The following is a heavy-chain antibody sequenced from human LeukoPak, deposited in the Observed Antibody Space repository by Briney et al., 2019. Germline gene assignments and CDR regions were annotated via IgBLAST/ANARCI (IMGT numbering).Heavy chain of an antibody. D-gene: IGHD3-3*01. J-gene: IGHJ4*02. CDR1: GFTFSSYA. Sequence: PGGSLRLSCAASGFTFSSYAMHWVRQAPGKGLEWVAVISYDGSNKYYADSVKGRFTISRDNSKNTLYLQMNSLRAEDTAVYYCARDPGILRFLEWLDYFDYWGQGTLVTVSS. CDR2: ISYDGSNK. V-gene: IGHV3-30-3*01. CDR3: ARDPGILRFLEWLDYFDY.